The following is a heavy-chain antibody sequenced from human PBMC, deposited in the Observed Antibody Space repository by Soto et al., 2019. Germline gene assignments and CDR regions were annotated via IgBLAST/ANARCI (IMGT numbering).Heavy chain of an antibody. J-gene: IGHJ4*02. CDR3: ARGGGLQGIAADGTSLDY. CDR2: INHSGST. CDR1: GGSFSGYY. D-gene: IGHD6-13*01. Sequence: QVQLQQWGAGLLKPSETLSLTCAVYGGSFSGYYWSWIRQPPGKGLEWIGEINHSGSTNYNPSLKGRVSRSVDSSKNHFSLKLTAVTAADTVVYYCARGGGLQGIAADGTSLDYWGQGTLVTVSS. V-gene: IGHV4-34*01.